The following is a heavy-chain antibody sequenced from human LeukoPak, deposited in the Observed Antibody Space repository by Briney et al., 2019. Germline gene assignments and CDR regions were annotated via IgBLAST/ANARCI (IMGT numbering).Heavy chain of an antibody. CDR3: ARSGGSGFGDY. D-gene: IGHD6-19*01. Sequence: SQTLSLTXTVSGGSISSGSYYWSWIRQPAGKGLEWIGRIYTSGSTNYNPSLKSRVTISVDTSKNQFSLKLSSVTAADTAVYYCARSGGSGFGDYWGQGTLVTVSS. CDR1: GGSISSGSYY. V-gene: IGHV4-61*02. CDR2: IYTSGST. J-gene: IGHJ4*02.